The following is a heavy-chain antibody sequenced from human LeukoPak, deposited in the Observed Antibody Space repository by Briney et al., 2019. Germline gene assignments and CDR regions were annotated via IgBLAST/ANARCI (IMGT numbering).Heavy chain of an antibody. CDR3: TTVPRWGVGSFFDF. V-gene: IGHV3-15*01. CDR1: GFTFSNTW. CDR2: IQSKANGGTA. J-gene: IGHJ4*02. Sequence: GGSLRLSCAASGFTFSNTWMSWVRQAPGKGLEWVGRIQSKANGGTADYAAPVKGRFTISRDDSENTLYLQMNSLKTEDTAVYYCTTVPRWGVGSFFDFWGQGTLVTVSS. D-gene: IGHD3-16*01.